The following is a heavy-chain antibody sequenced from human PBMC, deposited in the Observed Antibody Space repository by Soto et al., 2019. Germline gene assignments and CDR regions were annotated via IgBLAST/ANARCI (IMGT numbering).Heavy chain of an antibody. CDR2: ISYDGSEK. Sequence: QVQLVESGGGVVQPGRSLRLSCAASGFTITRHAMHWVRQAPVKGLEWVAVISYDGSEKYYAESVKGRFTISRDSSKKTVYLQMDSLGPEDTAVYYCAREVGASSPPGWGQGTLVTVFS. D-gene: IGHD2-2*01. V-gene: IGHV3-30-3*01. J-gene: IGHJ4*02. CDR3: AREVGASSPPG. CDR1: GFTITRHA.